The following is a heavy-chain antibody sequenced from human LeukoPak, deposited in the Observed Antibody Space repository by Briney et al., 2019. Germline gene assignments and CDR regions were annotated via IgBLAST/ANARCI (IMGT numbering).Heavy chain of an antibody. Sequence: GGSLRLSCVASGFTFSSYEMNWVRQAPGKGLEWVSYISSSGSTIYYADSVKGRFTISRDNAKNSLYLQMNSLRAEDTAVYYCARGTDYYDSSFMDVWGQGTTVTVSS. D-gene: IGHD3-22*01. J-gene: IGHJ6*02. CDR1: GFTFSSYE. CDR2: ISSSGSTI. V-gene: IGHV3-48*03. CDR3: ARGTDYYDSSFMDV.